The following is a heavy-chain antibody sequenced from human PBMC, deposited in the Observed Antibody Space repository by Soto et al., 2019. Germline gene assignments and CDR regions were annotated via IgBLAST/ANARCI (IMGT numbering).Heavy chain of an antibody. Sequence: SSETLSLTCTVSGGSISSSSYYWGWIRQPPGKGLERIGYIYYSGSTYYNPSLKSRVTISLDTSKNQFSLKLSSVTAADTAVYYCAATEDIPDFSDNWFDPWGQGTLVTVSS. V-gene: IGHV4-39*07. CDR3: AATEDIPDFSDNWFDP. CDR1: GGSISSSSYY. CDR2: IYYSGST. D-gene: IGHD2-15*01. J-gene: IGHJ5*02.